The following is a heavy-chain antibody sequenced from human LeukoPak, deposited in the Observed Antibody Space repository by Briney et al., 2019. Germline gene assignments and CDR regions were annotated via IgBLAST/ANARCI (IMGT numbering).Heavy chain of an antibody. D-gene: IGHD5-24*01. Sequence: ASVKLSCTASGYTFTTYYMHWVRQAPGQGLVWMGLINPSGGGTRYAQKFQGRVTMTRDTPTSTVYMELSSLRSEDTAVYYCASGYKTVSVFDHWGQGTLVTVSS. CDR1: GYTFTTYY. V-gene: IGHV1-46*01. CDR2: INPSGGGT. J-gene: IGHJ4*02. CDR3: ASGYKTVSVFDH.